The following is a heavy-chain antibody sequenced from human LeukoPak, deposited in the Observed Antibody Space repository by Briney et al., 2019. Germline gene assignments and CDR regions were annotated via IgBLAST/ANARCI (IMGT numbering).Heavy chain of an antibody. V-gene: IGHV3-11*06. D-gene: IGHD5-24*01. CDR3: ARDYKYAFDN. Sequence: AXGXGXERISYIGIDSGNTNYADSVKGRFTISGDKAKNSLYLQMNSLRVEDTAVYYCARDYKYAFDNWGQGTXVTVSS. CDR2: IGIDSGNT. J-gene: IGHJ4*02.